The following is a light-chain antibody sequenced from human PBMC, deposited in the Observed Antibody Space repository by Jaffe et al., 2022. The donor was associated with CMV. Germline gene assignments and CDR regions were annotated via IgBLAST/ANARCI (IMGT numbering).Light chain of an antibody. J-gene: IGKJ2*01. CDR2: RTS. V-gene: IGKV3-20*01. CDR1: QNVDSNY. Sequence: EIVLTQSPGTLSLSPGERATLSCRASQNVDSNYLAWYQQKPGQAPRLLMYRTSSRATGIPDRFSGSGSGTDFTLTISRLEPEDSAVYYCQQYGNSPWTFGQGTKVEIK. CDR3: QQYGNSPWT.